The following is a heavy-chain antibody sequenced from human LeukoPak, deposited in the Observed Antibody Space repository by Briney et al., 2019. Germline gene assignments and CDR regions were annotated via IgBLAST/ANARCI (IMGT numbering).Heavy chain of an antibody. CDR2: ISGSGGST. V-gene: IGHV3-23*01. J-gene: IGHJ4*02. Sequence: GGSLRLSCAASGFTFSSYAMSWVRQAPGKGLEWVSAISGSGGSTYYADSVKGRFTISRDNSKNTLYLQMNRLRAEDTAVYYCAKDQGYSYGHSLDYWGQGTLVTVSS. CDR1: GFTFSSYA. CDR3: AKDQGYSYGHSLDY. D-gene: IGHD5-18*01.